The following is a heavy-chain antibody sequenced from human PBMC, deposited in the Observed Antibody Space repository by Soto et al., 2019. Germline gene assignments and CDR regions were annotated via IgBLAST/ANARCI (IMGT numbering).Heavy chain of an antibody. CDR3: IRGGRVVSDY. V-gene: IGHV4-30-4*01. J-gene: IGHJ4*01. CDR1: YGYIGDRGGC. CDR2: IYYSGST. Sequence: TVAYGYIGDRGGCRSIKNKPPGKGLEWIGYIYYSGSTYYNPSLKSRVTISVDTSKNQFSLKLSSVTAAVTAADYCIRGGRVVSDYWGHGTLVP.